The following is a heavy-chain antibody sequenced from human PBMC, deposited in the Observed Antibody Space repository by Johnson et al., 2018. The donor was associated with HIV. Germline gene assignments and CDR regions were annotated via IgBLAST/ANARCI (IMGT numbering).Heavy chain of an antibody. D-gene: IGHD1/OR15-1a*01. V-gene: IGHV3-15*05. Sequence: VQLVESGGGLVKPGGSLRLSCAASGFTFSNAWMSWVRQAPGKGLEWVGRIKSKTDGGTTDYAAPVKGRFTISRDDSKNTLYLQMNSLRAEETALYYCARGGLGFQNIHDPLDIWGQGTMVTVSS. J-gene: IGHJ3*02. CDR3: ARGGLGFQNIHDPLDI. CDR1: GFTFSNAW. CDR2: IKSKTDGGTT.